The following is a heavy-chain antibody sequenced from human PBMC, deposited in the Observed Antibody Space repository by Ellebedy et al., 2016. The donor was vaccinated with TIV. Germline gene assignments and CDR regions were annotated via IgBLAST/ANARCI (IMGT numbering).Heavy chain of an antibody. CDR2: ISGRGTYI. CDR3: SSDLAH. Sequence: GESLKISXAASGFTFSSYSMTWVRQAPGKGLEWVSSISGRGTYIYYTDSVKGRFTISRDNAKNTLYLQMNSLRAEDTAVYYCSSDLAHWGQGTLVTVSS. J-gene: IGHJ4*02. V-gene: IGHV3-21*01. CDR1: GFTFSSYS.